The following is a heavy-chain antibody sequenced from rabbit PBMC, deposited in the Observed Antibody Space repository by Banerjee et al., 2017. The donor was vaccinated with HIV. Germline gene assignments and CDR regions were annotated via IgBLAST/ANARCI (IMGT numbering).Heavy chain of an antibody. D-gene: IGHD4-1*01. CDR3: ARDLAGVIGWNFDL. Sequence: QQQLEESGGGLVKPEGSLTLSCTASGFSFSSGYDMCWVRQAPGKGLEWIGCIYTGDGNTHYASWAKGRFTISKTSSTVDLQMTSLTAADTATYFCARDLAGVIGWNFDLWGPGTLVTVS. V-gene: IGHV1S45*01. CDR1: GFSFSSGYD. J-gene: IGHJ4*01. CDR2: IYTGDGNT.